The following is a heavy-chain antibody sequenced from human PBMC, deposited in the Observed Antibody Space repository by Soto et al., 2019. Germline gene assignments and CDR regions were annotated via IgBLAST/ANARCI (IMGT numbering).Heavy chain of an antibody. CDR2: VNNDGTDT. V-gene: IGHV3-74*03. J-gene: IGHJ6*02. Sequence: EVQLVEAGGGLVQPGGSLRLSCAASGFTFSNYWMYWVRQAPGKGLVWVSRVNNDGTDTTHADSVKGRFTISRDNAENTLYLQMNSLRSEDTAVYYCARGGLQHALDVWGQGSTVTVSS. CDR3: ARGGLQHALDV. D-gene: IGHD6-13*01. CDR1: GFTFSNYW.